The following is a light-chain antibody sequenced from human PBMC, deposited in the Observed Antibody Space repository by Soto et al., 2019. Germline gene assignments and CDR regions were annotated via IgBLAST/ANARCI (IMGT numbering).Light chain of an antibody. Sequence: EIVLTQSPGTLSLSPGERATLSCRASQSVSSSYLAWYQQKPGQAPRLLIYGASSRAPGIPDRFSGSGSGTDFRLTISRLEPEDFAVYYCQQYGSSPLTFGGGTKVEIK. CDR1: QSVSSSY. V-gene: IGKV3-20*01. CDR3: QQYGSSPLT. J-gene: IGKJ4*01. CDR2: GAS.